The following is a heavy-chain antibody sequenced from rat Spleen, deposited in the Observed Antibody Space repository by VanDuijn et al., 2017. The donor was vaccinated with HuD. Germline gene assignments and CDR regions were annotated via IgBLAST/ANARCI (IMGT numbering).Heavy chain of an antibody. Sequence: EVQLVESGGGLVQPGRSLKLPCAASGFTFSDYNMAWVRQAPKKGLEWVATISYDGSSTYYRDSVKGRFTISRDNAKSTLYLQMDSLRSEDTATYYCARHYNNYGVMDAWGQGASVTVSS. J-gene: IGHJ4*01. CDR1: GFTFSDYN. CDR3: ARHYNNYGVMDA. CDR2: ISYDGSST. D-gene: IGHD1-10*01. V-gene: IGHV5-7*01.